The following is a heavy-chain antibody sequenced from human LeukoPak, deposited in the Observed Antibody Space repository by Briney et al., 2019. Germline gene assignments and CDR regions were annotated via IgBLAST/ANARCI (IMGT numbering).Heavy chain of an antibody. CDR3: ARYRYYYDSSGYIRGISFDY. D-gene: IGHD3-22*01. CDR1: GYTFTSYY. Sequence: ASVKVSCKASGYTFTSYYMHWVRQAPGQGLEWMGIINPSGGSTSYAQKFQGRVTMTRDTSKSTVYMELSSLRSEDTAVYYCARYRYYYDSSGYIRGISFDYWGQGTLVTVSS. J-gene: IGHJ4*02. V-gene: IGHV1-46*01. CDR2: INPSGGST.